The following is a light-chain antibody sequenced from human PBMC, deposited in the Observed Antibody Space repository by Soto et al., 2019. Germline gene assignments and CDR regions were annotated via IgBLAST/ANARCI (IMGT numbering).Light chain of an antibody. V-gene: IGKV3-15*01. CDR1: QTVSTN. J-gene: IGKJ1*01. CDR3: QQYTNRPPWT. CDR2: GAS. Sequence: EIVMTQSPATLSVSPGERATLSCRASQTVSTNLAWYQQKPGQAPRLLIYGASTRATGITARFSGSGSGTAFTLTSSSLPSDDFAVYYWQQYTNRPPWTFGQGTKVDIK.